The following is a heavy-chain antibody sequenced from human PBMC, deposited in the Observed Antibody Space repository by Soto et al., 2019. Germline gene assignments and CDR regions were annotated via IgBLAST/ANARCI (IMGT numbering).Heavy chain of an antibody. CDR2: ISWNSGSI. J-gene: IGHJ4*02. CDR1: GFTFDDYA. CDR3: AKDIWGGWYNYFDY. Sequence: EVQLVDSGGGLVRQARSLSFTGGASGFTFDDYAFHWVRHPPGKAREWVSGISWNSGSIGYGDSVKGRFTTSRDNAKNALYLQMNSLRAEDTALYYCAKDIWGGWYNYFDYWGQGTLVTVSS. D-gene: IGHD6-19*01. V-gene: IGHV3-9*01.